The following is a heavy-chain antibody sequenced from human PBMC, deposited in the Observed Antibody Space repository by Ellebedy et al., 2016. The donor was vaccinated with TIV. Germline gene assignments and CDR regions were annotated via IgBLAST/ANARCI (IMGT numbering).Heavy chain of an antibody. J-gene: IGHJ4*02. CDR2: VNSDESNK. Sequence: PGGSLRLSCAASGFTFTKYGMHWVRQAPGKGLEWAASVNSDESNKYYADSVKGRFTISRDNSKNTVYLQMNSLTLGDTAVYYCAKGLGSDWAFEYWGQGALVTVSS. CDR1: GFTFTKYG. D-gene: IGHD6-19*01. V-gene: IGHV3-30*02. CDR3: AKGLGSDWAFEY.